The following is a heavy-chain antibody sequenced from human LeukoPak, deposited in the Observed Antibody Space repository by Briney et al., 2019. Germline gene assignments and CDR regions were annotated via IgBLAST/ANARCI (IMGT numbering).Heavy chain of an antibody. D-gene: IGHD2-15*01. J-gene: IGHJ4*02. CDR2: ISSSSSYI. V-gene: IGHV3-21*01. CDR3: AREYCSGGSCYLADY. Sequence: GGSLRLSCAASGFTFSSYSMNWVRQAPGKGLEWVSSISSSSSYIYYADSVKGRFTISRDNAKNSLYLQMNSLRAEDTAVYYCAREYCSGGSCYLADYWGPGTLVTVSS. CDR1: GFTFSSYS.